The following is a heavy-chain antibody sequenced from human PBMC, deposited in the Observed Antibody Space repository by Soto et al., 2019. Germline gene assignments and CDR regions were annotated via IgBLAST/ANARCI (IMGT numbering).Heavy chain of an antibody. CDR3: ARALWTGYCSGGSCPVGY. Sequence: QVQLQESGPGLVKPSQTLSLTCTVSGGSISSGGYYWSWVRQHPGKGLEGIGGIYYSGRTYYNPSLQSRVTISVDTSKNQFSLKLSVVTAEETAVYYCARALWTGYCSGGSCPVGYLGQGTLVNVSS. CDR2: IYYSGRT. V-gene: IGHV4-31*03. J-gene: IGHJ4*01. D-gene: IGHD2-15*01. CDR1: GGSISSGGYY.